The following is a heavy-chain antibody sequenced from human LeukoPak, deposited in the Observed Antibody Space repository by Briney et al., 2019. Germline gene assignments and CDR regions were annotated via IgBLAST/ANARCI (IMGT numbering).Heavy chain of an antibody. D-gene: IGHD4-17*01. CDR3: AQPGGLYGDYSHYYGMEV. V-gene: IGHV1-69*04. Sequence: SVKVSFKASGGTFSSYAISWVRQAPGQGLEWMGRIIPIFGIANYAQKFQGRVTITADKSTSTAYMELSSLRSEDTAVYYCAQPGGLYGDYSHYYGMEVWGQGTTVTVSS. CDR1: GGTFSSYA. CDR2: IIPIFGIA. J-gene: IGHJ6*01.